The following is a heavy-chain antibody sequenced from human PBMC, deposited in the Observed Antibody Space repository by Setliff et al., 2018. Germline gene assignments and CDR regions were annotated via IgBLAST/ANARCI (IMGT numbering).Heavy chain of an antibody. Sequence: SETLSLTCTVSGDSISTTTYYYWAWIRQPAGQGLEWIGRIYSSGSPSYNPSLESRVTMSVDTSKSQFSLKLNSVTATDTAVYYCARQPTGTYQWTFDSWGQGTLVTVSS. CDR1: GDSISTTTYYY. J-gene: IGHJ4*02. CDR2: IYSSGSP. CDR3: ARQPTGTYQWTFDS. V-gene: IGHV4-61*02. D-gene: IGHD1-26*01.